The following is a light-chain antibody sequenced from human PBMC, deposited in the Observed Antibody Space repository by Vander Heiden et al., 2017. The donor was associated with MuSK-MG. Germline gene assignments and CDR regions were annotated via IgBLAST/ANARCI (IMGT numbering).Light chain of an antibody. CDR2: GAS. V-gene: IGKV3-20*01. Sequence: EIVMTQSPGTRSLSPGERATLSCRASQSVSSSYLAWYQQKPGQAPRLLIYGASSSATGIPDRFSGSGSGTDFTLTISRLEPEDFAVYYCQQDSSSHTFGGGTKVEIK. J-gene: IGKJ4*01. CDR1: QSVSSSY. CDR3: QQDSSSHT.